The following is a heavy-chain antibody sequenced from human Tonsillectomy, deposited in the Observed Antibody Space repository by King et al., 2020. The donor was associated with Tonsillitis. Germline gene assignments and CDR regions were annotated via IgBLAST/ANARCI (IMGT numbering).Heavy chain of an antibody. CDR1: GYSFTSYW. Sequence: VQLVESGAEVKKPGESLKISCTGSGYSFTSYWIGWVRQMPGKGLEWMGIIYPGDSDTRYSPSFQGQVTISADKSISTAYLQWSSLKASDTAMYYCARKGYYYDSSGYSTPEVAFDIWGQGTMVTVSS. CDR2: IYPGDSDT. D-gene: IGHD3-22*01. CDR3: ARKGYYYDSSGYSTPEVAFDI. J-gene: IGHJ3*02. V-gene: IGHV5-51*03.